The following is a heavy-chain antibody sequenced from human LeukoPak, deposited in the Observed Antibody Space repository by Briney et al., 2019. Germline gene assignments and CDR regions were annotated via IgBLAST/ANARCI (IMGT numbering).Heavy chain of an antibody. Sequence: QSGGSLRLSCAASGFTFNTYIMNWVRQAPGKGLEYVSYISYDSSTIYYADSVKGRFTIFRDNAQNSLYLQMTSLRAEDTAVYYCVTNVAVAGATGYWGQGTLVTVSS. J-gene: IGHJ4*02. CDR2: ISYDSSTI. CDR3: VTNVAVAGATGY. V-gene: IGHV3-48*01. CDR1: GFTFNTYI. D-gene: IGHD6-19*01.